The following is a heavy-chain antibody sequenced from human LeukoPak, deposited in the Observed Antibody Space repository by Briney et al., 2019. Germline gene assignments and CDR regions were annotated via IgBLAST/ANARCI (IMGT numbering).Heavy chain of an antibody. CDR3: ARGRFDRGSYYGDY. V-gene: IGHV1-8*01. Sequence: ASVEVSFKASGYTFTSYDINWVRQATGQGREWMGWMNPNSGNTGYAQKFQGRVTMTRNTSISTAYMELSSLRSEDTAVYYCARGRFDRGSYYGDYWGQGTLVTVSS. CDR2: MNPNSGNT. D-gene: IGHD1-26*01. CDR1: GYTFTSYD. J-gene: IGHJ4*02.